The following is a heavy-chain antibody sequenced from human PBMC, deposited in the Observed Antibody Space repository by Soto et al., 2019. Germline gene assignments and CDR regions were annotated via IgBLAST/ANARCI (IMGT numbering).Heavy chain of an antibody. CDR3: AREGYYSGSGSYSPPRYYGMDV. J-gene: IGHJ6*02. Sequence: QVQLVQSGAEVKKPGASVKVSCKASGYSFTTYGISWVRQAPGQGLEWMGWISDYNGNTNYEKTFPGRVTMTTNTSKRTAYMELKSLRSDDTAVYYCAREGYYSGSGSYSPPRYYGMDVWGQGTTVTVS. CDR2: ISDYNGNT. D-gene: IGHD3-10*01. CDR1: GYSFTTYG. V-gene: IGHV1-18*01.